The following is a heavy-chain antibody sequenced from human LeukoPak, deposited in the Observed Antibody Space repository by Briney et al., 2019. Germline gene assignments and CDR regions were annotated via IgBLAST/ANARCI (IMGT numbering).Heavy chain of an antibody. J-gene: IGHJ6*02. CDR3: ARDKKPNYGMDV. Sequence: PGRSLRLSCSVSGFTFSSYAMHWVRQAPGKGLEWVAVISYDGSNKYYADSVKGRFTISRDNSKNTLYLRMNSLRAEDTAVYYCARDKKPNYGMDVWGQGTTVTVSS. CDR2: ISYDGSNK. V-gene: IGHV3-30*04. CDR1: GFTFSSYA.